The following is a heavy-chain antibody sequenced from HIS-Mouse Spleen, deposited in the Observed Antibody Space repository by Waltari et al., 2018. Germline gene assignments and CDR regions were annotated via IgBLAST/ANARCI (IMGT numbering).Heavy chain of an antibody. CDR1: GGSTSSSSYY. D-gene: IGHD6-13*01. CDR3: AREIPYSSSWYDWYFDL. J-gene: IGHJ2*01. CDR2: IYYSGST. V-gene: IGHV4-39*07. Sequence: QLQLQESGPGLVKPSETLSLTCTFSGGSTSSSSYYWGSIRQPPGKGLEWIGSIYYSGSTYYNPSLKSRVTISVDTSKNQFSLKLSSVTAADTAVYYCAREIPYSSSWYDWYFDLWGRGTLVTVSS.